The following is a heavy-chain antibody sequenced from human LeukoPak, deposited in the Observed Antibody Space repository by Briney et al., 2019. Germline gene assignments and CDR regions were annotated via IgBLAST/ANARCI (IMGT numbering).Heavy chain of an antibody. V-gene: IGHV3-21*01. D-gene: IGHD4-17*01. CDR2: ISSSSSYI. J-gene: IGHJ4*02. CDR1: GFTFSSYS. CDR3: ARVGTVTSYEDY. Sequence: GGSLRLSCAASGFTFSSYSMNWVRQAPGKGLGWVSSISSSSSYIYYADSVKGRFTISRDNAKNSLYLQMNSLRAGDTAVYYCARVGTVTSYEDYWGQGTLVTVSS.